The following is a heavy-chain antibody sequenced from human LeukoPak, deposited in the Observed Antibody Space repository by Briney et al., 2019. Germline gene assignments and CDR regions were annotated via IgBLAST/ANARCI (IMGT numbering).Heavy chain of an antibody. CDR1: GFTFTNYW. D-gene: IGHD5-24*01. V-gene: IGHV3-74*01. CDR3: AREGYTSFAF. Sequence: GGSLRLSCAASGFTFTNYWMHWVRQAPGKGLVWVSHINTDGSSTNYADSVKGRFTISRDNAKNTLYLQMNSLRAEDTAVYYCAREGYTSFAFWGQGTLVTVSS. J-gene: IGHJ4*02. CDR2: INTDGSST.